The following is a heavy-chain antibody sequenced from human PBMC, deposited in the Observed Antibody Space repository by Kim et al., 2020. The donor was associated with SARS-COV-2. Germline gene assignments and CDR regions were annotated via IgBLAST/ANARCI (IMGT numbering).Heavy chain of an antibody. V-gene: IGHV1-69*01. J-gene: IGHJ4*02. Sequence: QKFQGRVTITADESTSTAYMELSSLRSEDTAVYYCARAQDIVVVPAAFDYWGQGTLVTVSS. D-gene: IGHD2-2*01. CDR3: ARAQDIVVVPAAFDY.